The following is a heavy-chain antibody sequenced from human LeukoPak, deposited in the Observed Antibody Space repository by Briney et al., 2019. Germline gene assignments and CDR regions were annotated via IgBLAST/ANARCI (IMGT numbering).Heavy chain of an antibody. D-gene: IGHD3-22*01. J-gene: IGHJ1*01. CDR2: ISGSGGST. CDR1: GFTFSSYA. CDR3: AKGPLYYYDSSGYGEYFQH. Sequence: GGSLRLSCAASGFTFSSYAMSWVRQAPGKGLEWVSAISGSGGSTYYADSVKGRFTISRDNSKNTLYLQMNGLRAEDTAVYYCAKGPLYYYDSSGYGEYFQHWGQGTLVTVSS. V-gene: IGHV3-23*01.